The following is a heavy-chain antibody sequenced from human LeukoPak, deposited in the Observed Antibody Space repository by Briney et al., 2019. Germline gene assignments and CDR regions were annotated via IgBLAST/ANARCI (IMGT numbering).Heavy chain of an antibody. D-gene: IGHD2-2*02. CDR1: GGSISSYY. V-gene: IGHV4-4*07. J-gene: IGHJ6*02. CDR2: IYTSGSS. CDR3: ARDGVVPAAIHDYCYYYGMDV. Sequence: SETLSLTCTVSGGSISSYYWSWLRQPAGKGLEWIGHIYTSGSSYYNPALKSRVTMSVDTYKNQFSLKLSSVTAADTAVYYCARDGVVPAAIHDYCYYYGMDVWGQGTTVTVSS.